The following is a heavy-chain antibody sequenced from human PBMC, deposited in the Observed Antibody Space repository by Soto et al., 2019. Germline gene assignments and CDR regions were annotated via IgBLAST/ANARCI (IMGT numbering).Heavy chain of an antibody. V-gene: IGHV1-69*01. CDR2: IIPIFGTA. CDR3: ARDLEGATLRDAFDI. Sequence: QVQLVQSGAEVKKPGSSVKVSCKASGGTFSSYAISWVRQAPGQGLEWMGGIIPIFGTANYAQKFQGRVKITADESTSTAYIELSSLRSEDTAVYYCARDLEGATLRDAFDIWGQGTMVTVSS. CDR1: GGTFSSYA. J-gene: IGHJ3*02. D-gene: IGHD1-26*01.